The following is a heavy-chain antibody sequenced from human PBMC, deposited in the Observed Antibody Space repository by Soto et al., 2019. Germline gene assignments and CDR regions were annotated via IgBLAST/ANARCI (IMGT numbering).Heavy chain of an antibody. CDR1: GFTFSSYS. CDR3: VRVAAAVAGPFYYYYYMDV. J-gene: IGHJ6*03. D-gene: IGHD6-19*01. CDR2: ISSSSSYI. V-gene: IGHV3-21*01. Sequence: GGSLRLSCAASGFTFSSYSMNWVRQAPGKGLEWVSSISSSSSYIYYPDSVKGRFTISRDNAKNSLYLQMNSLRAEDTAVYYCVRVAAAVAGPFYYYYYMDVWGKGTTVTVSS.